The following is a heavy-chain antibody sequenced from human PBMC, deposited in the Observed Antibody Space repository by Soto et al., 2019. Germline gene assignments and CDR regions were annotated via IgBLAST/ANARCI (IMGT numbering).Heavy chain of an antibody. CDR1: GYSFISYW. Sequence: PGESLKISCKTSGYSFISYWVAWVRQLPGKGLEWMGTFYPGDSTSTYSPSFQGQFTISVDTSITTAYLQLNSLKASDTAMYYCARIIGYCRNNDCSWTFDVWGQGTMVTVSS. V-gene: IGHV5-51*01. D-gene: IGHD2-15*01. CDR3: ARIIGYCRNNDCSWTFDV. CDR2: FYPGDSTS. J-gene: IGHJ3*01.